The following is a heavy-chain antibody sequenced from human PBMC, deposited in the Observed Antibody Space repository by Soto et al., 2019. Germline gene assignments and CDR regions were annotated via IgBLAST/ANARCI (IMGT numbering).Heavy chain of an antibody. CDR2: ISSNGGST. J-gene: IGHJ4*02. CDR1: GFTCSSYA. CDR3: VKETDSSGYYAQFDY. V-gene: IGHV3-64D*08. Sequence: VGSLRLSCSASGFTCSSYAMHWVRQAPGKGLEYVSAISSNGGSTYYADSVKGRFTISRDNSKNTLYLQMSSLRAEDTAVYYCVKETDSSGYYAQFDYWGQGTLVTVS. D-gene: IGHD3-22*01.